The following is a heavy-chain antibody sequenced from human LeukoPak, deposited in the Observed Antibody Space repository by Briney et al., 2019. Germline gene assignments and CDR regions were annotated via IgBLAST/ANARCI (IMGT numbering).Heavy chain of an antibody. CDR1: GFTFSNYW. CDR2: IKQDGSEI. D-gene: IGHD4-23*01. V-gene: IGHV3-7*01. Sequence: GGSLRLSCAASGFTFSNYWMSWVRQAPGKGLEWVANIKQDGSEIYYVGSVKGRFTISRDNAKNSLYLQMNSLRAEDTAVYCCARDAAQDYGGTLFDYWGQGTLVTVSS. CDR3: ARDAAQDYGGTLFDY. J-gene: IGHJ4*02.